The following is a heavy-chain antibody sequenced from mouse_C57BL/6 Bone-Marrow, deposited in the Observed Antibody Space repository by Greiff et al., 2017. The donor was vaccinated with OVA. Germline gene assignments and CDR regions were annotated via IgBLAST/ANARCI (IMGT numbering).Heavy chain of an antibody. CDR3: ARRGGTRNYYAMDY. D-gene: IGHD3-3*01. J-gene: IGHJ4*01. CDR1: GYAFTNYL. CDR2: INPGSGGT. V-gene: IGHV1-54*01. Sequence: QVQLQQSGAELVRPGTSVKVSCKASGYAFTNYLIEWVKQRPGQGLEWIGVINPGSGGTNYNEKFKGKATLTADKSSSTAYMQLSSLTSEDSAVYFCARRGGTRNYYAMDYWGQGTSVTVSS.